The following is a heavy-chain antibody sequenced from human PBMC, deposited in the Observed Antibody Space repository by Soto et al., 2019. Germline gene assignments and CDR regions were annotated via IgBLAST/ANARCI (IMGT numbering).Heavy chain of an antibody. D-gene: IGHD3-3*01. CDR3: TLLTIFGVVALEAFDI. J-gene: IGHJ3*02. CDR2: IKSKTDGGTT. V-gene: IGHV3-15*01. Sequence: GGSLRLSCAASGFTFSNAWMSWVRKAPGKGLEWVGRIKSKTDGGTTDYAAPVKGRFTISRDDSKNTLYLQMNSLKTEDTAVYYCTLLTIFGVVALEAFDIWGQGTMVTVSS. CDR1: GFTFSNAW.